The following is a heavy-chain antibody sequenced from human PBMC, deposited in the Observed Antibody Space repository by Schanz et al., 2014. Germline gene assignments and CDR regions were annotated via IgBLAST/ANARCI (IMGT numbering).Heavy chain of an antibody. V-gene: IGHV1-2*06. CDR2: ISPSSGGT. D-gene: IGHD2-8*01. CDR3: ARSLFDGPPFDL. Sequence: QVHLVQSGPEVKKPGASVKVSCKASGYTFTNHSLHWVRQAPGQGLEWMGRISPSSGGTNYAQNFQGRVTMTKDTSINTVYMELSTLTSDDTAVYYCARSLFDGPPFDLWGQGTLVTVSS. CDR1: GYTFTNHS. J-gene: IGHJ4*02.